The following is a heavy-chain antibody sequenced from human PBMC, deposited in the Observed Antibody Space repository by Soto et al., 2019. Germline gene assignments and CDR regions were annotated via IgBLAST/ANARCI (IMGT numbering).Heavy chain of an antibody. CDR3: ARDHYSSGWYDKYYFDY. Sequence: PSETLSLTCTVSGGSISSGGYYWSWIRQHPGKGLEWIGYIYYSGSTYYNPSLKSRVTISVDTSKNQFSLKLSSVTAADTAVYYCARDHYSSGWYDKYYFDYWGQGTQVTAPQ. CDR2: IYYSGST. V-gene: IGHV4-31*03. CDR1: GGSISSGGYY. J-gene: IGHJ4*02. D-gene: IGHD6-19*01.